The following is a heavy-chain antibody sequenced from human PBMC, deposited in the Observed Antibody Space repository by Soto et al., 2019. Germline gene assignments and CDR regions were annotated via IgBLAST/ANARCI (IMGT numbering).Heavy chain of an antibody. Sequence: QVQLVQSGGEVKKPGASVEVSCRTSGYMFTTYGMSWVRQAPGQGLEWMAWISAYNGNKKYAQKFQGRVTMTTDTSTGTVSMELRNLTSDDTGTYFCARTGGGMAARPLEYWGQGTLVNVSS. CDR1: GYMFTTYG. D-gene: IGHD6-6*01. V-gene: IGHV1-18*04. CDR3: ARTGGGMAARPLEY. CDR2: ISAYNGNK. J-gene: IGHJ4*02.